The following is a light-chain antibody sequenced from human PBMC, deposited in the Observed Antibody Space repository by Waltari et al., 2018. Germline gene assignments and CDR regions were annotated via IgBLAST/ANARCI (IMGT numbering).Light chain of an antibody. CDR2: EVI. CDR1: PGIGGNSDF. V-gene: IGLV2-23*02. CDR3: CSYVQKDIWL. J-gene: IGLJ3*02. Sequence: QSALTQPASVSGAPGQSITISCSAVPGIGGNSDFVSWYHHHPGKVPKLLIYEVIKRPPDISDRFTGSKSGNTASLSISGLQADDEADYYCCSYVQKDIWLFGRGTKVTVL.